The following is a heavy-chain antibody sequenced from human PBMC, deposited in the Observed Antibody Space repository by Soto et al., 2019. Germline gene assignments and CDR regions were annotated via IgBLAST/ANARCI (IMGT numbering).Heavy chain of an antibody. CDR1: GGSFSSGCYY. Sequence: TLSLTCTVSGGSFSSGCYYWSWIRQHPGKGLEWIGYIYYSGSTYYNPSLKSRVTISVDTSKNQFSLKLSSVTAADTAVYYCARDMITGGGVIPRHVLEIWGQGTRFTVSS. CDR3: ARDMITGGGVIPRHVLEI. D-gene: IGHD3-16*02. V-gene: IGHV4-31*03. J-gene: IGHJ3*02. CDR2: IYYSGST.